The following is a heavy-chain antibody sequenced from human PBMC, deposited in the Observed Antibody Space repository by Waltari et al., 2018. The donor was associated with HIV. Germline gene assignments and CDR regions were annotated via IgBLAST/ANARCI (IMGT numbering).Heavy chain of an antibody. CDR3: AKDRSDFWTGFLDH. J-gene: IGHJ4*02. CDR1: GFTFSNFG. V-gene: IGHV3-30*18. CDR2: ISHHGRSD. Sequence: QVQLVQSGGGMVQPGRSLRLSCAASGFTFSNFGMHWVRPAPGKGLEWVAVISHHGRSDHYADSVKGRFTISRDNSKDTLFLEMDNVRPEDTSLYFCAKDRSDFWTGFLDHWGQGALVTVTS. D-gene: IGHD3-3*01.